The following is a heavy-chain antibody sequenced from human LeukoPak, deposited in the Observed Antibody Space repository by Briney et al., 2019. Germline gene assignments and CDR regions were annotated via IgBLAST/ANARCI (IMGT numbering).Heavy chain of an antibody. V-gene: IGHV1-2*06. J-gene: IGHJ4*02. CDR3: AREENNYDFDY. CDR2: INPNSGGT. Sequence: GASVKVSCKASGYSFTGYYIHWVRQAPGQGLEWMGRINPNSGGTNYAQKFQGRVTVTRDTSISTAYMELSRLRSDDTAVYYCAREENNYDFDYWGQGTLVTVSS. D-gene: IGHD4-11*01. CDR1: GYSFTGYY.